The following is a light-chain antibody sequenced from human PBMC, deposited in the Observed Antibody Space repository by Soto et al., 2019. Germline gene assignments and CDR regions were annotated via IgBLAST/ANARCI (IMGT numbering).Light chain of an antibody. V-gene: IGKV1-39*01. Sequence: DIQMTQSPSSLSASVGDRVTITCRASQSISSYLNWYQQKPGKAPKLLIYAASSLHSGVPSRFSGSGSGTDFTLTISSLQPEDFATYYCQQSDITPWTFGQGTKVEIK. J-gene: IGKJ1*01. CDR3: QQSDITPWT. CDR1: QSISSY. CDR2: AAS.